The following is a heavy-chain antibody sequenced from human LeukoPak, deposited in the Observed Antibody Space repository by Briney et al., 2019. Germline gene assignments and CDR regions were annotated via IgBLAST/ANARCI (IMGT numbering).Heavy chain of an antibody. CDR2: ISAYNGNT. J-gene: IGHJ4*02. V-gene: IGHV1-18*01. Sequence: ASVKVSCKASGYTFTSYGISWVRQAPGQRLEWMGWISAYNGNTNYAQKLQGRVTMTRDMSTSTVYMELSSLRSEDTAVYYCARDSIFYSGGSCSIDYWGQGTLVTVSS. D-gene: IGHD2-15*01. CDR1: GYTFTSYG. CDR3: ARDSIFYSGGSCSIDY.